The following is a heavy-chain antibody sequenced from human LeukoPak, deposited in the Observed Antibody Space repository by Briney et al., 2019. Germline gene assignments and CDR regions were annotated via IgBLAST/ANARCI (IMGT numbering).Heavy chain of an antibody. Sequence: TGGSLRLSCAASGFTFSSYSMNWIRQAPGKGLEWVSSISSSSSYIYYADSVKGRFTISRDNAKNSLYLQMNSLRAEDTAVYYCARDRGAVATYNWFDPWGQGTLVTVSS. D-gene: IGHD4-11*01. CDR1: GFTFSSYS. CDR3: ARDRGAVATYNWFDP. J-gene: IGHJ5*02. V-gene: IGHV3-21*01. CDR2: ISSSSSYI.